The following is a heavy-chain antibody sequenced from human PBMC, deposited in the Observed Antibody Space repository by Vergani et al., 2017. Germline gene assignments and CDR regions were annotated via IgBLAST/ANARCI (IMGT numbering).Heavy chain of an antibody. CDR2: INHSGST. D-gene: IGHD3-22*01. J-gene: IGHJ6*02. CDR1: GGSFSGYY. CDR3: ARGMYYYDSSGYYQTSYYYYGMDV. V-gene: IGHV4-34*02. Sequence: QVQLQQWGAGLLKPSETLSLTCAVYGGSFSGYYWSWIRQPPGKGLEWIGEINHSGSTNYNPSLKSRVTISVDTSKNQFSLKLSSVTAADTAVYYCARGMYYYDSSGYYQTSYYYYGMDVWGQGTTVTVSS.